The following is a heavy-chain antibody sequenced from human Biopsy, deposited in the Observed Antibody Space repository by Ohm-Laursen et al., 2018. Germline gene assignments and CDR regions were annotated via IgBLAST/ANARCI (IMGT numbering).Heavy chain of an antibody. CDR1: GYTFTSYD. Sequence: ASVKVSCNAPGYTFTSYDITWVRQASGQGPEWIGWLNPVSGNSNFGQKFRGRVTVTSDTSISTAYMELSGLTSDDTATYYCGRAVRNQLLTDPWGQGTLVTVTS. J-gene: IGHJ5*02. D-gene: IGHD1-7*01. CDR2: LNPVSGNS. V-gene: IGHV1-8*01. CDR3: GRAVRNQLLTDP.